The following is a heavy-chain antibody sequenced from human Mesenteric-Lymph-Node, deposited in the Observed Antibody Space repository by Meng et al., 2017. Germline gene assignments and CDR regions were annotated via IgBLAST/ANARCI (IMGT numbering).Heavy chain of an antibody. V-gene: IGHV3-21*01. CDR3: ARFPYYDSSGYYGTYAFDI. CDR2: ISSSSSYI. J-gene: IGHJ3*02. Sequence: GESLKISCAASGFTFSSYSMNWVRQAPGKGLEWVSSISSSSSYIYYADSVKGRFTISRDNAKNSLYLQMNSLRAEDTAVYYCARFPYYDSSGYYGTYAFDIWGQGTMVTVSS. CDR1: GFTFSSYS. D-gene: IGHD3-22*01.